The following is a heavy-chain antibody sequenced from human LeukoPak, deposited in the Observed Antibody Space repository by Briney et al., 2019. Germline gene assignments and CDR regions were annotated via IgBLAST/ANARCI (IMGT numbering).Heavy chain of an antibody. CDR2: TRKKTNSYTT. Sequence: PGGSLRLSCAASGFTFSDHYMDWVRQAPGKGLEWVGRTRKKTNSYTTEYAASVKGRFTISRDDSKNSLYLQMNSLKAEDTAVYYCAKESTVTPGSVNWFDPWGQGTPVTVSS. D-gene: IGHD4-17*01. CDR3: AKESTVTPGSVNWFDP. V-gene: IGHV3-72*01. J-gene: IGHJ5*02. CDR1: GFTFSDHY.